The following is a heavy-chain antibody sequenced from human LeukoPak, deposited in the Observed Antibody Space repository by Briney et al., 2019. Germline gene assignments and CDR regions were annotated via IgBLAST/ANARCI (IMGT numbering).Heavy chain of an antibody. J-gene: IGHJ4*02. D-gene: IGHD2-15*01. CDR1: GITFSSYA. CDR3: AKKAGSRTDQYPLDY. CDR2: ISGSGGTT. V-gene: IGHV3-23*01. Sequence: PGGSLRLSCAASGITFSSYAMSWVRQAPGKGLEGVSVISGSGGTTYYADPVKGRFTISRDNSKNTLYLQMSSLRAEDTAVYYCAKKAGSRTDQYPLDYWGQGTLVAVSS.